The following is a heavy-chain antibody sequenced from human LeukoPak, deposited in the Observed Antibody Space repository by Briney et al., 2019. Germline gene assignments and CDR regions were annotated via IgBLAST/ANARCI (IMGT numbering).Heavy chain of an antibody. CDR2: ISSSSSTI. D-gene: IGHD3-10*01. CDR3: GRDRLWFGESRDYYYYMDV. J-gene: IGHJ6*03. CDR1: GFTFSSYS. Sequence: GGSLRLSCAASGFTFSSYSMNWVRQAPGKGLEWVSYISSSSSTIYYADSVKGRFTISRDNAKNSLYLQMNSLRAEDTAVYYCGRDRLWFGESRDYYYYMDVWGKGTTVTVSS. V-gene: IGHV3-48*01.